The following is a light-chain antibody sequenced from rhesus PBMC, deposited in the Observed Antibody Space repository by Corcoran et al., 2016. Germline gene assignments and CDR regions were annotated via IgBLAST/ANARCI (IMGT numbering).Light chain of an antibody. CDR3: MQSEKDPWT. V-gene: IGKV2S3*01. CDR2: KVT. Sequence: DILMTQTPLSLPVTPGEPASISCRSSQSLLHINGNTYLQRFLPKPGQSPRLLIYKVTNRESGAPDRFSGIGSVTVFTLKLSRVETEDVGVYYCMQSEKDPWTFGRGTKVEIK. CDR1: QSLLHINGNTY. J-gene: IGKJ1*01.